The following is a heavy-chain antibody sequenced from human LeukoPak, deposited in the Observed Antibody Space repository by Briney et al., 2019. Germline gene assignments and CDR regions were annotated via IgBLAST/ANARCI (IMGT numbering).Heavy chain of an antibody. J-gene: IGHJ4*02. CDR2: ISGSGGST. CDR3: ATGGYSNPPGFDY. Sequence: GGSLRLSCAASGFTVSSNYMSWVRQAPGKGLEWVSAISGSGGSTYYADSVKGRFTISRDNSKNTLYLQMNSLRAEDTAVYYCATGGYSNPPGFDYWGQGTLVTVSS. CDR1: GFTVSSNY. D-gene: IGHD4-11*01. V-gene: IGHV3-23*01.